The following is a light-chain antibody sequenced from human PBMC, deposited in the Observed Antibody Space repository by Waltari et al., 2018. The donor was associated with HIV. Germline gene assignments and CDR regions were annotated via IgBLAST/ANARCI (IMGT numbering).Light chain of an antibody. Sequence: QSALTQPASVSGSPGQSITLYCPRTSSDVGGYNYVCWYPQPPGKAPKLMIYEVSHRPSGVSNRVSGSKSGNTASLTISGLQAEDEADYYCSSYTSSSTLVFGGGTKLTVL. V-gene: IGLV2-14*01. CDR2: EVS. CDR1: SSDVGGYNY. J-gene: IGLJ3*02. CDR3: SSYTSSSTLV.